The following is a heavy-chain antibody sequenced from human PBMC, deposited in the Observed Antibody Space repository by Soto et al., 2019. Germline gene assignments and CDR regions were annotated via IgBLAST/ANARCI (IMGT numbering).Heavy chain of an antibody. J-gene: IGHJ4*02. Sequence: GESLKISCKGSGYSFTSYWIGWVRQMPGKGLEWMGIIYPGDSDTRYSPSFQGQVTISAAKSISTAYLQWSSLKASDTAMYYCARQELRYSSSWYPDYWGQGTLVTVSS. V-gene: IGHV5-51*01. CDR1: GYSFTSYW. CDR3: ARQELRYSSSWYPDY. CDR2: IYPGDSDT. D-gene: IGHD6-13*01.